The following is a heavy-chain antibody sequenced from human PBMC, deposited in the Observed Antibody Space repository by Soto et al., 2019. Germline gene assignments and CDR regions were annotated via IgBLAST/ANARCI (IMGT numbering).Heavy chain of an antibody. V-gene: IGHV2-5*02. CDR3: AHLVVVTAIFDY. J-gene: IGHJ4*02. CDR2: IYWDDDK. CDR1: GVSLRPSGVG. Sequence: SGPTLVNPTQTLTLTCTFSGVSLRPSGVGGGWIRQAPGKGLEWLALIYWDDDKRYSPSLKSRLTITKDTSKNQVVLTMTNMDPVDTATYYCAHLVVVTAIFDYWGQGTLVPVSS. D-gene: IGHD2-21*02.